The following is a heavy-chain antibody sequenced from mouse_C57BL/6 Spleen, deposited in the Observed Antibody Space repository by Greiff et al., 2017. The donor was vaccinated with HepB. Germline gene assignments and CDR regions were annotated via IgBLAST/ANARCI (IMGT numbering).Heavy chain of an antibody. CDR3: ARQSTSFDY. Sequence: EVHLVESGGDLVKPGGSLKLSCAASGFTFSSYGMSWVRQTPDKRLEWVATISSGGSYTYYPDSVKGRFTISRDNATNTLYLQMSSLKSEDTAMYYCARQSTSFDYWGQGTTLTVSS. D-gene: IGHD5-1*01. J-gene: IGHJ2*01. V-gene: IGHV5-6*01. CDR1: GFTFSSYG. CDR2: ISSGGSYT.